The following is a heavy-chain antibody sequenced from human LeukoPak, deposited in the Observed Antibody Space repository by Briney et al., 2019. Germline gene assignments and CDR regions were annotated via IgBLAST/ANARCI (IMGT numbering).Heavy chain of an antibody. CDR1: GFTLSSYA. D-gene: IGHD1-1*01. J-gene: IGHJ4*02. CDR2: IRDCGVNT. V-gene: IGHV3-23*01. Sequence: PGGVLRLSCAASGFTLSSYAMTWVRQAPGQGLEWVSSIRDCGVNTFYADSVKGRFSISRDISKNTLFLQINGLRAEDSAIYYCAKLYGTTYAYWGRGTLDTVSS. CDR3: AKLYGTTYAY.